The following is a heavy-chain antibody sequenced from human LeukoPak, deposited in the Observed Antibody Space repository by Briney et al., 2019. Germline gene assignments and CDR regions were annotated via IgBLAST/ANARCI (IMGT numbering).Heavy chain of an antibody. J-gene: IGHJ6*03. Sequence: SETLSLTCTVSGGSISSYYWSWLRQPPGKGLEWIGYIYYSGSTNYNPSLKSRVTISVDTSKNQFSLKLSSVTAADTAVYYCATQWVYDGPYYMDVWGKGTTVTVSS. CDR3: ATQWVYDGPYYMDV. CDR1: GGSISSYY. V-gene: IGHV4-59*01. CDR2: IYYSGST. D-gene: IGHD3-22*01.